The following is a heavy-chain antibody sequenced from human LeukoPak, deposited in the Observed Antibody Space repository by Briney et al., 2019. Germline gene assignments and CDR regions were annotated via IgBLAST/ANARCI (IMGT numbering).Heavy chain of an antibody. CDR2: IIPIFGTA. J-gene: IGHJ4*02. V-gene: IGHV1-69*05. CDR1: GGTFSSYA. D-gene: IGHD3-22*01. CDR3: ARACLYDSSGRSFVD. Sequence: SVKLSCKASGGTFSSYAITWARQAPGQGLEWMGRIIPIFGTANYAQKFQGRVTITTDESTSTAYMELSSLRSEEKAVYYCARACLYDSSGRSFVDWGQGSLVIVAS.